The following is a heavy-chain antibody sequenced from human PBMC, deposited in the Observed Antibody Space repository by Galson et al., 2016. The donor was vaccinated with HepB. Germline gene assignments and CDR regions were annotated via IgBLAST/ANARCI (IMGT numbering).Heavy chain of an antibody. V-gene: IGHV3-30*18. Sequence: SLRLSCAASGFFFSNYGMHWVRQAPGKGLAWVAVVSYDGYSKYYADSVKGRFTISRDNSKTTMYLQMNSLRVDDTAVYYCAKDVYTSGSEYGMDVWGQGTTVTVSS. CDR3: AKDVYTSGSEYGMDV. J-gene: IGHJ6*02. D-gene: IGHD3-10*01. CDR1: GFFFSNYG. CDR2: VSYDGYSK.